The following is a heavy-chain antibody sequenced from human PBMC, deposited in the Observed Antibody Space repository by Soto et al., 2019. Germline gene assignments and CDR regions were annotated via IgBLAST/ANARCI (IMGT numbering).Heavy chain of an antibody. CDR1: GFTFSTYS. Sequence: ESGGGLVKPGGSLRLSCAASGFTFSTYSMNWVRQVPGKGLEWVSSISSGSTYIYYADSAKGRFTISRDNAKNSLYLQMNSLRAEDTAVYYCAREVNSGYFPNWFDPWGQGTLVTVSS. V-gene: IGHV3-21*01. CDR3: AREVNSGYFPNWFDP. J-gene: IGHJ5*02. D-gene: IGHD3-22*01. CDR2: ISSGSTYI.